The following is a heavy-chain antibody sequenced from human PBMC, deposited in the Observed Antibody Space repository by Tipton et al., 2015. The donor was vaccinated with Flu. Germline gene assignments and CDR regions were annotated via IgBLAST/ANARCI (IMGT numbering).Heavy chain of an antibody. J-gene: IGHJ6*02. CDR1: GGTFRTYA. Sequence: QLVQSGAEVKKPGSSVKVSCKASGGTFRTYAISWVRQAPGQGLEWMGGIIPKFPTSNYARKFQDRLTITADESTSTAYMELNSLRSEDTAVYYCARYGTGRDYYRIAARDYYGMDVWGQGTTVTVSS. CDR2: IIPKFPTS. D-gene: IGHD6-6*01. CDR3: ARYGTGRDYYRIAARDYYGMDV. V-gene: IGHV1-69*01.